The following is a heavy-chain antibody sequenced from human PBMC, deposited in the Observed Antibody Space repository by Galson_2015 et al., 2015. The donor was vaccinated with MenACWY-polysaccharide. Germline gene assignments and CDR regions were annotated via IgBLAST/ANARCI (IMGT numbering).Heavy chain of an antibody. Sequence: SVKVSCKASGYPFTSYGVTWVRQAPGQGLEWMGWISTYSGNTNYTQSLQGRVTLTTETSTRTAYMELRNLRSDDTATYYCARAGTRIAAAGTGGYYALDVWGQGTTVIVSS. CDR1: GYPFTSYG. CDR2: ISTYSGNT. CDR3: ARAGTRIAAAGTGGYYALDV. V-gene: IGHV1-18*01. D-gene: IGHD6-13*01. J-gene: IGHJ6*02.